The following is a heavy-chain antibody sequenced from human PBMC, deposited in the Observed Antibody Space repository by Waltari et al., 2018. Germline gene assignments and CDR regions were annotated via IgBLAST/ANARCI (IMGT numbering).Heavy chain of an antibody. CDR1: GFTFSSYG. CDR2: IRYDTSKN. J-gene: IGHJ3*02. V-gene: IGHV3-30*02. Sequence: QVQLVESGGGVVQPGGSLRLSCAASGFTFSSYGMHWVRQAPGKGLGWLAFIRYDTSKNYYPDSVKDRFTISRDNSKNTLYLQMNSLSAKDTAVYYCARLGSQKDFDIWGQGTMVTVSS. CDR3: ARLGSQKDFDI. D-gene: IGHD1-26*01.